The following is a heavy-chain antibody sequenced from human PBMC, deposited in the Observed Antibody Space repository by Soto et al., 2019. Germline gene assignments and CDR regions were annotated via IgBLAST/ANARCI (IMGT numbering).Heavy chain of an antibody. D-gene: IGHD3-16*01. CDR1: GFAFSDVW. J-gene: IGHJ3*01. CDR2: IKSRVVGGTT. V-gene: IGHV3-15*01. CDR3: ATGFIGAYEW. Sequence: EVQLVESGGGLVKPGESLTLSCAASGFAFSDVWVHWVREAPGKGLDWVGRIKSRVVGGTTDYAAPVKGRLTISRDASRKMVYFQMNNLETEDTAVYYCATGFIGAYEWWGQGTMVTVSP.